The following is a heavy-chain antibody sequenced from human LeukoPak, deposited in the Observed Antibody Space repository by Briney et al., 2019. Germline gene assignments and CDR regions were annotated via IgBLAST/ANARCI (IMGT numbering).Heavy chain of an antibody. V-gene: IGHV3-21*01. D-gene: IGHD2-21*02. CDR2: ISSSSSYI. J-gene: IGHJ5*02. CDR1: GFTFSTYN. Sequence: GGSLRLSCAASGFTFSTYNMNWVRQAPGKGLEWVSSISSSSSYIYYADSVKGRFTISRDNAKNSLYLQMNSLRAEDTAVYYCARAEVVVTGWFDPWGQGTLVTVSS. CDR3: ARAEVVVTGWFDP.